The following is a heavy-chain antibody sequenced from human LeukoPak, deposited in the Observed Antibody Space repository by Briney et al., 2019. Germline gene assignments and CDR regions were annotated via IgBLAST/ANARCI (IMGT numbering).Heavy chain of an antibody. CDR1: GGSFSGYY. CDR2: INHSGST. CDR3: AREGRTVTRTFDY. V-gene: IGHV4-34*01. J-gene: IGHJ4*02. Sequence: SETLSHTCAVYGGSFSGYYWSWIRQPPGKGLEWIGEINHSGSTNYNPSLKSRVTISVDTSKNQFSLKLSSVTAADTAVYYCAREGRTVTRTFDYWGQGTLVTVSS. D-gene: IGHD4-17*01.